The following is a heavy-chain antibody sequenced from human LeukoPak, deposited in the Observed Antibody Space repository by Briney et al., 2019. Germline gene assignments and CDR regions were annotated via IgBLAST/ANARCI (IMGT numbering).Heavy chain of an antibody. CDR1: GFTFSSYW. J-gene: IGHJ4*02. CDR2: IKQDGSEK. D-gene: IGHD3-3*01. CDR3: ARVNYDFWSATEDYFDY. V-gene: IGHV3-7*01. Sequence: PGGSLRLSCAASGFTFSSYWMSWVRQAPGKGLEWVANIKQDGSEKYYVDSVKGRFTISRDNAKNSLYLQMNSLRAEDTAVYYCARVNYDFWSATEDYFDYWGQGTLVPVSS.